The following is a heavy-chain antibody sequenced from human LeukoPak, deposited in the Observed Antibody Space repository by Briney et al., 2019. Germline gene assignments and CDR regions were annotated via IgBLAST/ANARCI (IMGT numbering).Heavy chain of an antibody. CDR2: INSDGSST. V-gene: IGHV3-74*03. D-gene: IGHD5-24*01. CDR1: GFTFSSYW. CDR3: ASEDGYNSLDY. Sequence: GGSLRLSCAASGFTFSSYWMYWVRQAPGKGLVWVSRINSDGSSTTYADSVKGRFTISRDNAKNTLYLQMNSLRAEDTAVYYCASEDGYNSLDYWGQGTLVTVSS. J-gene: IGHJ4*02.